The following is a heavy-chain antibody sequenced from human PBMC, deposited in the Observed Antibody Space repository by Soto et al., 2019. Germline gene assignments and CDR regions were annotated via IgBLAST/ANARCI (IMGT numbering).Heavy chain of an antibody. Sequence: SETLSLTCTVSGGSISSYYWSWIRQPAGKGLEWIGRIFTSGSTNYNPSLKSRVTMSVDTSKNQFSLKLSSVTAADTAVYYCARINNLGRVVAHFDYWGQGTLVTVSS. CDR2: IFTSGST. CDR3: ARINNLGRVVAHFDY. CDR1: GGSISSYY. D-gene: IGHD2-15*01. V-gene: IGHV4-4*07. J-gene: IGHJ4*02.